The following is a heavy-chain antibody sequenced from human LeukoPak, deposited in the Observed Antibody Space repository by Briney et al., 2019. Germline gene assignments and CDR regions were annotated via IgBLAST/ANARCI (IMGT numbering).Heavy chain of an antibody. J-gene: IGHJ4*02. V-gene: IGHV4-34*01. CDR2: IYYSGST. D-gene: IGHD6-19*01. CDR3: ARHSSGWYGGSQNYYFDY. CDR1: GGSFSGYY. Sequence: SETLSLTCAVYGGSFSGYYWSWIRQPPGKGLEWIGSIYYSGSTYYNPSLKSRVTISVDTSKNQFSLKLSSVTAADTAVYYCARHSSGWYGGSQNYYFDYWGQGTLVTVSS.